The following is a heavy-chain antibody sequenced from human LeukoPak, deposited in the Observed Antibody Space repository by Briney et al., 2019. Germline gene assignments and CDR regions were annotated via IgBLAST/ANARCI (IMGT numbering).Heavy chain of an antibody. CDR2: IKPDGSDK. CDR1: GFSVSNNY. J-gene: IGHJ5*02. Sequence: PGGSLRLSCAASGFSVSNNYMNWVRQAPGKGLEWVANIKPDGSDKYYVDSVKGRFTISRDNAKNSVYLQINSLRAEDTAVYYCARLLAWGQGTLVTVSS. D-gene: IGHD2/OR15-2a*01. CDR3: ARLLA. V-gene: IGHV3-7*02.